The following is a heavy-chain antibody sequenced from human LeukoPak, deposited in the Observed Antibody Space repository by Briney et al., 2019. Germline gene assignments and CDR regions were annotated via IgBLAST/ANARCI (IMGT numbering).Heavy chain of an antibody. J-gene: IGHJ3*02. CDR1: GGTFSSYA. D-gene: IGHD3-3*01. CDR2: IIPIFGTA. Sequence: ASVKVSCKASGGTFSSYAISWVRQAPGQGLEWMGGIIPIFGTANYAQKFQGRVTITADESTSTAYMELSSLRSEDTAVYYCARNYDFWSGYSTDAFDIWGQGTMVTVSS. CDR3: ARNYDFWSGYSTDAFDI. V-gene: IGHV1-69*13.